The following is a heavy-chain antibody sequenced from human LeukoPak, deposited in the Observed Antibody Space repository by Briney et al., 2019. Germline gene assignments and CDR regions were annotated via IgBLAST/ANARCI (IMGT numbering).Heavy chain of an antibody. CDR3: AKGAGPRGYYDSSGYYFFDY. V-gene: IGHV3-9*01. Sequence: GRSLRLSCTASGFTFDDFAMHWVRQAPGKGLEWVSAVSWNSGSIDYADSVKGRFTISRDNAKNSLYLQMNSLRPDDTALYYCAKGAGPRGYYDSSGYYFFDYWGQGTLVTVSS. D-gene: IGHD3-22*01. CDR2: VSWNSGSI. J-gene: IGHJ4*02. CDR1: GFTFDDFA.